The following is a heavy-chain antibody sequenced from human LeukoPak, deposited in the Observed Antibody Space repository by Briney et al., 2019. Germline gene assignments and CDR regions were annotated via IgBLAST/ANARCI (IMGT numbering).Heavy chain of an antibody. V-gene: IGHV3-23*01. CDR1: GFTFSIYG. CDR3: GGDLNWGAFDI. D-gene: IGHD7-27*01. CDR2: IGGSGDRT. Sequence: PGGSLRLSCAASGFTFSIYGMNWVRQSPGKGLEWVSGIGGSGDRTYYADSVKGRFSISRDNSRSMVWLQMNSLTAEDTAMYYCGGDLNWGAFDIRGLGTLVTVSS. J-gene: IGHJ3*02.